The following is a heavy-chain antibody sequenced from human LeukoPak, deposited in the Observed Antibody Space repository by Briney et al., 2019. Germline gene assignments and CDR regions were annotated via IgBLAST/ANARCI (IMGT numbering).Heavy chain of an antibody. CDR1: GFTFSSYE. D-gene: IGHD3-22*01. CDR3: AKRSSTSSGYFDL. J-gene: IGHJ4*02. CDR2: ITGTGAYT. V-gene: IGHV3-23*01. Sequence: PGGSLRLSCAASGFTFSSYEMNWVRQAPGKGLEWVSAITGTGAYTNYADSVKGRFTISRDNSKNTMYLQMNSLRAEDTAIYYCAKRSSTSSGYFDLWGWGTLVTVSS.